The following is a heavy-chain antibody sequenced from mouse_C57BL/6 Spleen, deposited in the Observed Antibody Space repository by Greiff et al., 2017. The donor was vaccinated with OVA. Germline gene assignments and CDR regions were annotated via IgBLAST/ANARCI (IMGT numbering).Heavy chain of an antibody. CDR1: GYSITSGYD. Sequence: VQLQQSGPGMVKPSQSLSLTCTVTGYSITSGYDWHWIRHFPGNKLEWMGYISYSGSTNYNPSLKSRISITHDTSKNHFFLKLNSVTTEDTATYYCARGGYGSSPGFAYWGQGTLVTVSA. J-gene: IGHJ3*01. CDR3: ARGGYGSSPGFAY. CDR2: ISYSGST. D-gene: IGHD1-1*01. V-gene: IGHV3-1*01.